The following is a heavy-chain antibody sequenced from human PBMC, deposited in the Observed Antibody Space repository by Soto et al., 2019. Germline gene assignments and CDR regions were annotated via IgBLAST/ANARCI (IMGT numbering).Heavy chain of an antibody. D-gene: IGHD4-17*01. CDR3: ARSYGDYPHWFDP. V-gene: IGHV4-31*03. CDR2: IYYSGST. J-gene: IGHJ5*02. CDR1: GGSISSGGYY. Sequence: SETLSLTCTVSGGSISSGGYYWSWIRQHPGKGLEWIGYIYYSGSTYYNPSLKSRVTISVDTSKNQFSLKLSSVTAADTAVYYCARSYGDYPHWFDPWGQGTLVTVSS.